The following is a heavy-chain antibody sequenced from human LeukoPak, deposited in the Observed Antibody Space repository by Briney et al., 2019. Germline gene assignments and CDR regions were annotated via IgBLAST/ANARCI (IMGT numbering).Heavy chain of an antibody. V-gene: IGHV3-30*18. CDR2: VSYDGSNE. CDR1: GFTFSSYG. D-gene: IGHD6-13*01. CDR3: AKGGQQLVRYYFDY. Sequence: GRSLRLSCAASGFTFSSYGMHWVRQAPGKGLEWVAVVSYDGSNEYYADSVKGRFTVSRDNSKNTLYLQMNSLRAEDTAVYYCAKGGQQLVRYYFDYWGQGTLVTVSS. J-gene: IGHJ4*02.